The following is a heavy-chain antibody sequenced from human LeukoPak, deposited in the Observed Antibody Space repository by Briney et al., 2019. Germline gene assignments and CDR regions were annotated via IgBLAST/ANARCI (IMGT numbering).Heavy chain of an antibody. D-gene: IGHD6-13*01. Sequence: SETLSLTCAVYGGSFSGYYWSWIRQPPGKGLEWIGEINHSGSTNYNPSLKSRVTISVDTSKNQFSLKLSSVTAADTAVYYCARHFNRRSLDGYSSSSRPRYNWFDPWGQGTLVTVSS. J-gene: IGHJ5*02. CDR3: ARHFNRRSLDGYSSSSRPRYNWFDP. CDR1: GGSFSGYY. V-gene: IGHV4-34*01. CDR2: INHSGST.